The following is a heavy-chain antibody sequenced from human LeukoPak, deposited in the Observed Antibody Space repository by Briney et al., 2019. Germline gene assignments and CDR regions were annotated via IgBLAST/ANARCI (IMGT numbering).Heavy chain of an antibody. CDR3: ARSTCSGGTCHGEGFDY. J-gene: IGHJ4*02. D-gene: IGHD2-15*01. CDR1: GFSVSSNY. V-gene: IGHV3-66*02. Sequence: GGSLRLSCAASGFSVSSNYMSWVRQAPGKGLEWVSVIYSGGTTYYADSVKGRFTISRDNSKNTLYLQMNSQRAEDTAVYYCARSTCSGGTCHGEGFDYWGQGTLVTVSS. CDR2: IYSGGTT.